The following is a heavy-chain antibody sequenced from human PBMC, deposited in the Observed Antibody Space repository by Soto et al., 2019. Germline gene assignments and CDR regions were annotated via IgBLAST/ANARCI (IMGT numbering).Heavy chain of an antibody. CDR3: ARKSYSYGNAGKFDY. J-gene: IGHJ4*02. D-gene: IGHD5-18*01. CDR2: IYYSGST. Sequence: SETLSLTCTVSGGSISSYYWSWIRQSPGKGLEWIGYIYYSGSTNYNPSLKSRVTISVDTSKNQFSLKLSSVTAADTAVYYCARKSYSYGNAGKFDYWGQETLVTSPQ. CDR1: GGSISSYY. V-gene: IGHV4-59*01.